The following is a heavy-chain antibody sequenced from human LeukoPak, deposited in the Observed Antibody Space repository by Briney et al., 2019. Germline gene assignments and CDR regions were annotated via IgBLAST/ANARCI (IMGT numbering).Heavy chain of an antibody. D-gene: IGHD3-9*01. CDR2: ISYSGST. Sequence: SETLSLTCTVSGGSISSYYWSWIRQPPGKGLEWIGYISYSGSTSYGPSLKSRVTISVDTSKNQFSLNLSSVTAADTAVYYRARDRTDIFTGYFDSWGQGTLVTVSS. CDR3: ARDRTDIFTGYFDS. CDR1: GGSISSYY. V-gene: IGHV4-59*01. J-gene: IGHJ4*02.